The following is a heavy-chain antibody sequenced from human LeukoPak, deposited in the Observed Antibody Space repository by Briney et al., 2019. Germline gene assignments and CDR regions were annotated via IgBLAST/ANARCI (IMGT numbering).Heavy chain of an antibody. CDR2: IDPNSGGT. CDR3: ARDGVVRGVIIY. J-gene: IGHJ4*02. CDR1: GYTFTDYY. D-gene: IGHD3-10*01. Sequence: ASVKVSCKTSGYTFTDYYIHWLQQAPGQGLDWMGWIDPNSGGTNYAQKFQGRVTMTRDTFMSTAYMDVRRMRSDDTALYYCARDGVVRGVIIYWGQGTPMTVSS. V-gene: IGHV1-2*02.